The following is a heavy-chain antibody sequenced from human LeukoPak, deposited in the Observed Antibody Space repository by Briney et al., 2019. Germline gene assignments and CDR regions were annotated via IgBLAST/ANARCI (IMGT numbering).Heavy chain of an antibody. CDR2: INPNSGGT. V-gene: IGHV1-2*02. Sequence: ASVKVSCKASGYTFTGYYMHWVRQAPGQGLEWMGWINPNSGGTNYARKFQGRVTMTRDTSISTAYMELSRLRSDDTAVYYCARLLLWFGEPDYWGQGTLVTVSS. D-gene: IGHD3-10*01. CDR3: ARLLLWFGEPDY. J-gene: IGHJ4*02. CDR1: GYTFTGYY.